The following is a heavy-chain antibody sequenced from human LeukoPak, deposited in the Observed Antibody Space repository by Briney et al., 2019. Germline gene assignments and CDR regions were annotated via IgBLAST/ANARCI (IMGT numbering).Heavy chain of an antibody. CDR2: IYSGGST. CDR1: GFTFGDYA. J-gene: IGHJ6*02. D-gene: IGHD1-26*01. V-gene: IGHV3-53*01. CDR3: ASSLVGATRYYYYGMDV. Sequence: PGGSLRLSCTASGFTFGDYAMSWVRQAPGKGLEWVSVIYSGGSTYYADSVKGRFTISRDNSKNTLYLQMNSLRAEDTAVYYCASSLVGATRYYYYGMDVWGQGTTVTVSS.